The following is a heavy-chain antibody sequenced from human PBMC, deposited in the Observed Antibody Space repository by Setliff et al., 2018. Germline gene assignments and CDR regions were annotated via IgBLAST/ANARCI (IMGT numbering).Heavy chain of an antibody. CDR1: GGTFSSYG. D-gene: IGHD3-22*01. V-gene: IGHV1-69*05. CDR2: TIPMFGTT. J-gene: IGHJ6*03. CDR3: VREGVDSRSSTDYRYYMDV. Sequence: GASVKVSCKASGGTFSSYGISWVRQAPGQGLEWMGGTIPMFGTTSYARQFQGRVTIITDESTSTAYMQLSSLGSEDTAVYYCVREGVDSRSSTDYRYYMDVWG.